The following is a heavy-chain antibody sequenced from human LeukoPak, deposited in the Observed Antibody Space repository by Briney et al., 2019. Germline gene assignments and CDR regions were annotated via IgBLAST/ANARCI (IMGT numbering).Heavy chain of an antibody. D-gene: IGHD6-25*01. CDR2: ISYRGAT. J-gene: IGHJ4*01. CDR3: ARGTAAVY. Sequence: SETLSLTCTVSGGSITGYSWSWFRQSPVKGLEWIGYISYRGATNSNPSLKSRVTVSLDMSKNQFSLKLNSVTAADTAVYYCARGTAAVYWGHGTLVTVSS. CDR1: GGSITGYS. V-gene: IGHV4-59*01.